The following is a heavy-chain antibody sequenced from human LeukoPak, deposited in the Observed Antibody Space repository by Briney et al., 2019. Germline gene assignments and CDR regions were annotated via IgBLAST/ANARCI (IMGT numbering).Heavy chain of an antibody. CDR1: GGSISSYY. CDR3: ARTRKSILGYGDYGYYYGMDV. Sequence: SETLSLTCTVSGGSISSYYWSWIRQPPGRGLEWIGYIYYSGSTNYNPSLKSRVTISVDTSKNQFSLKLSSVTAADTAVYYCARTRKSILGYGDYGYYYGMDVWGQGTTVTVSS. J-gene: IGHJ6*02. D-gene: IGHD4-17*01. CDR2: IYYSGST. V-gene: IGHV4-59*01.